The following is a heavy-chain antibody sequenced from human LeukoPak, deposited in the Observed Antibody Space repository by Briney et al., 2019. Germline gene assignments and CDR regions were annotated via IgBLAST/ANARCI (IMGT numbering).Heavy chain of an antibody. V-gene: IGHV1-69*13. CDR1: GGTFSNYA. J-gene: IGHJ4*02. D-gene: IGHD5-18*01. CDR2: IITNFGTT. Sequence: SVKVSCKASGGTFSNYAISWVRQAPGQGLEWMGEIITNFGTTNYAQKYQGRVTITADESTSTVYMELSSLRSEDTAVYYCARAVYSHFDYWGQGTLVTVSS. CDR3: ARAVYSHFDY.